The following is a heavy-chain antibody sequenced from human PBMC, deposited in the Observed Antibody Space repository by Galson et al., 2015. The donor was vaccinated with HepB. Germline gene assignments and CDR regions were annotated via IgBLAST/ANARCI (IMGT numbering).Heavy chain of an antibody. Sequence: SLRLSCAASGFTFSSYGMHWVRQAPGKGLEWVAVIWYDGSNKYYADSVKGRFTISRDNSKNTLYLQMNSLRAEDTAVYYCASGHTVADSYYYYYGMDVWGQGTTVTVS. CDR3: ASGHTVADSYYYYYGMDV. CDR1: GFTFSSYG. D-gene: IGHD6-19*01. V-gene: IGHV3-33*08. J-gene: IGHJ6*02. CDR2: IWYDGSNK.